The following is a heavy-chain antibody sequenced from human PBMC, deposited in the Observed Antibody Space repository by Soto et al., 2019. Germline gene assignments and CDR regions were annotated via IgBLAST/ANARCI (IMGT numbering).Heavy chain of an antibody. J-gene: IGHJ6*02. Sequence: GGSLRLSCAASGFTFSSYGMHWVRQAPGKGLEWVAVISYDGSNKYYADSVKGRFTISRDNSKNTLYLQMNSLRAEDTAVYYCAKDHPSTTVTSPIGHYYYGMDVWGQGTTVTVSS. CDR3: AKDHPSTTVTSPIGHYYYGMDV. D-gene: IGHD4-17*01. V-gene: IGHV3-30*18. CDR2: ISYDGSNK. CDR1: GFTFSSYG.